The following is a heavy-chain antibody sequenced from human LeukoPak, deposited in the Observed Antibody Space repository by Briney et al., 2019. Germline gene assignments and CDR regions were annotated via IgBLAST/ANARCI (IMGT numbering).Heavy chain of an antibody. Sequence: ASVKVSCKASGYTFTDYFMNWMRQAPGQRLEWMGWINAGNGNTKYSQKLQGRVTITRDTSASTAYMQLSSLRSEDTAVYYCARDQRSLDDWGQGTLVTVSS. CDR1: GYTFTDYF. CDR2: INAGNGNT. CDR3: ARDQRSLDD. J-gene: IGHJ4*02. V-gene: IGHV1/OR15-3*02.